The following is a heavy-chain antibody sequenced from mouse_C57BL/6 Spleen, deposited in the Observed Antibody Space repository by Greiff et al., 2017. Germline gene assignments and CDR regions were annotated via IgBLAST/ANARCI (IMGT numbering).Heavy chain of an antibody. V-gene: IGHV1-55*01. CDR3: ARDLYYFDY. CDR1: GYTFTSYW. CDR2: IYPGSGST. Sequence: QVQLQQPGAELVKPGASVKMSCKASGYTFTSYWITWVKQRPGQGLEWIGDIYPGSGSTNYNEKFKSKATLTVATSSSTAYMQLSSLTSEDSAVYYSARDLYYFDYWGQGTTLTVSS. J-gene: IGHJ2*01.